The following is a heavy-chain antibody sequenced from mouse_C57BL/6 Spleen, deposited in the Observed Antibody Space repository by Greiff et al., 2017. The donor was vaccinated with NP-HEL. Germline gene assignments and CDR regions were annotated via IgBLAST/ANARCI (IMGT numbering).Heavy chain of an antibody. Sequence: DVKLQESGPGLVKPSQSLSLTCSVTGYSITSGYYWNWIRQFPGNKLEWMGYISYDGSNNYNPSLKNRISITRDTSKNQFFLKLNSVTTEDTATYYCAREDDGYPFYAMDYWGQGTSVTVSS. V-gene: IGHV3-6*01. D-gene: IGHD2-3*01. CDR2: ISYDGSN. J-gene: IGHJ4*01. CDR1: GYSITSGYY. CDR3: AREDDGYPFYAMDY.